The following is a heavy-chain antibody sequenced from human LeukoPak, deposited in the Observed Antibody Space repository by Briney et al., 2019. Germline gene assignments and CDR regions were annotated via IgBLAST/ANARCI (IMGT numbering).Heavy chain of an antibody. D-gene: IGHD3-22*01. V-gene: IGHV1-18*01. Sequence: GASVKVSCKASGYTFTSYGISWVRQAPGQGLEWMGWISAYNGNTNYAQKLQGRVTMTTDTSTSTAYMELRSLRSDDTAVYYCARAMIVVVTRNAFDIWGQGTKVTVSS. CDR3: ARAMIVVVTRNAFDI. CDR2: ISAYNGNT. CDR1: GYTFTSYG. J-gene: IGHJ3*02.